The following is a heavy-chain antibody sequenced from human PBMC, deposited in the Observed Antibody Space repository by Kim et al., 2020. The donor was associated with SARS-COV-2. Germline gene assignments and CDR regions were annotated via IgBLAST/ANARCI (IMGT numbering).Heavy chain of an antibody. CDR1: GLTFDNSA. Sequence: GGSLRLSCAASGLTFDNSAMNWVRQAPGKGLEWVAVISFDGRNKAYADSVQGRFTISRDNSKSTLHLQMSSLRVEDTAIYYCARGNYYESVSPADYYNGLEVWGQGTTVTVSS. D-gene: IGHD3-22*01. CDR3: ARGNYYESVSPADYYNGLEV. CDR2: ISFDGRNK. V-gene: IGHV3-30-3*01. J-gene: IGHJ6*02.